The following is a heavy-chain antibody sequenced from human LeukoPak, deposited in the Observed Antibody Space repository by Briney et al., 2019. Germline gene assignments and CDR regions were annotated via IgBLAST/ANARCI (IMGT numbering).Heavy chain of an antibody. CDR1: GGSLSCDY. CDR2: IYYTGTT. CDR3: ARTNAFGN. J-gene: IGHJ3*02. Sequence: SETLSLTCTVSGGSLSCDYWNWIRQPPGKGLEWIGYIYYTGTTDYSPSLKSRVTISLDMSKNQFSLKLRSVTAADTAVYYCARTNAFGNRGQGTMVTVSS. V-gene: IGHV4-59*01.